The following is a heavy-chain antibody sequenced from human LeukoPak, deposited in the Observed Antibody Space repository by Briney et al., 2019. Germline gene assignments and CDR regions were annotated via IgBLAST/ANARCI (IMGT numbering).Heavy chain of an antibody. D-gene: IGHD1-26*01. Sequence: PGGSLRLSCAASGFTFDDYAMHWVRQAPGKGLEWVSGISWNSGSIGYADSVKGRFTISRDDAENSLYLQMNSLRAEDTAVYYCARDKGSDGIDFWGQGTLVTVSS. V-gene: IGHV3-9*01. CDR2: ISWNSGSI. J-gene: IGHJ4*02. CDR1: GFTFDDYA. CDR3: ARDKGSDGIDF.